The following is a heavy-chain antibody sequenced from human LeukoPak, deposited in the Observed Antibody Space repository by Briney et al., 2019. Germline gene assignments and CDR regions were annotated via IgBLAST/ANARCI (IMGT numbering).Heavy chain of an antibody. J-gene: IGHJ4*02. CDR3: ASWVVTTGHY. CDR2: IYPGDSDT. V-gene: IGHV5-51*01. CDR1: GYSFTSYW. D-gene: IGHD2-21*02. Sequence: GASLKISCKGSGYSFTSYWIGWVRQMPGKGLEWMGIIYPGDSDTRYSPSFQGQVTISADTSINTAYLQWSSLKASDTAMYYCASWVVTTGHYWGQGTLVTVSS.